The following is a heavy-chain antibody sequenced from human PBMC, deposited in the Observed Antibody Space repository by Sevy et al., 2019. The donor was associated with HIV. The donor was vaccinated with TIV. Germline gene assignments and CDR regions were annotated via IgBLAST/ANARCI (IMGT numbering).Heavy chain of an antibody. CDR3: ARLNVYYYDDDGYYTTGNAFDI. CDR2: IYSGDKT. CDR1: GFSVSDTY. V-gene: IGHV3-53*01. J-gene: IGHJ3*02. D-gene: IGHD3-22*01. Sequence: GGSLRLSCAASGFSVSDTYMSWVRQAPGKGLEWVSVIYSGDKTYHADSVKGRFTISRDSSKNTIYLQLNSLRTEDTAVYYCARLNVYYYDDDGYYTTGNAFDIWGQGTVVTVSS.